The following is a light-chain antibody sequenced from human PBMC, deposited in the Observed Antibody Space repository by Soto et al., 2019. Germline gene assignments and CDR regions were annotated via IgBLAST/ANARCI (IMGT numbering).Light chain of an antibody. Sequence: DIQMTQSPSTLSASVGGRVTITCRASQSISSWLAWYQLKPGKAPKLLIYRASTLQSGVPSRFGGSGSGTEFTLTISSLQPDDFAAYYCQQYNSYPLTFGGGTKVEIK. J-gene: IGKJ4*01. CDR1: QSISSW. V-gene: IGKV1-5*03. CDR2: RAS. CDR3: QQYNSYPLT.